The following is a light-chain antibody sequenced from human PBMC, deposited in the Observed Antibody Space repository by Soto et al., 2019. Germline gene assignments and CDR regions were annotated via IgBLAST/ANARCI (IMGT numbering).Light chain of an antibody. CDR1: QDINVF. V-gene: IGKV1-33*01. Sequence: IQWTPYPSSLSASVRYRITITCQASQDINVFLNWYQQKPGKAPKLLIYDASNLETGVPSRFSGSGSGSDFTLTINNLEPEDLATYYCQHYESLPTFGQGTRLEI. CDR2: DAS. CDR3: QHYESLPT. J-gene: IGKJ5*01.